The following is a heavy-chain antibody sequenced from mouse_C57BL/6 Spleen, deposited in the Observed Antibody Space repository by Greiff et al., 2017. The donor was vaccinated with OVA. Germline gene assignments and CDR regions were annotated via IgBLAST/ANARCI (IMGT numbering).Heavy chain of an antibody. D-gene: IGHD2-4*01. J-gene: IGHJ3*01. CDR3: ARHYEYEAWFAY. CDR1: GYTFTDYY. V-gene: IGHV1-26*01. Sequence: VQLQQSGPELVKPGASVKISCKASGYTFTDYYMNWVKQSHGKSLEWIGDINPNNGGTSYNQKFKGKATLTVDKSSSTAYMELRSLTSEDSAVYDGARHYEYEAWFAYWGQGTLVTVSA. CDR2: INPNNGGT.